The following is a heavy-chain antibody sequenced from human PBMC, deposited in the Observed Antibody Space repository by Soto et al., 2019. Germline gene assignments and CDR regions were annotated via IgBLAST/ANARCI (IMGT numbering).Heavy chain of an antibody. V-gene: IGHV4-34*01. CDR3: ARGGELYYYYYGMDV. J-gene: IGHJ6*02. CDR1: GGSFSGYY. Sequence: SETLSLTCAVYGGSFSGYYWSWIRQPPGKGLEWIGEINHSGSTNYNPSLKSRVTISVDTSKNQFSLKLSSVTAADTAVYYCARGGELYYYYYGMDVWGQGTTVTVSS. CDR2: INHSGST. D-gene: IGHD3-10*01.